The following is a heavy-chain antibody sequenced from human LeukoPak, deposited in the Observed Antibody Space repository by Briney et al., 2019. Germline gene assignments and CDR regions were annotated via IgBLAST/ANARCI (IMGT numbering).Heavy chain of an antibody. CDR2: ISAYNGNT. CDR3: ARNMGVRYCSSNSCTPFDY. J-gene: IGHJ4*02. V-gene: IGHV1-18*01. CDR1: GYTFTSYG. Sequence: GASVKVSCKASGYTFTSYGISWVRQAPGQGLEWMGWISAYNGNTNYAQKLQGRVTMTTDTSTSTAYMELRSLRSDDTAVYYCARNMGVRYCSSNSCTPFDYWGQGTLVTVSS. D-gene: IGHD2-2*01.